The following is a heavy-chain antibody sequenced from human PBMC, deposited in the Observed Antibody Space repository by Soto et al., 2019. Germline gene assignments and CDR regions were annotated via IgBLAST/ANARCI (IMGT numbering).Heavy chain of an antibody. CDR2: MSGSSSTT. V-gene: IGHV3-23*01. CDR3: ASSGYDILTGYSPFDY. D-gene: IGHD3-9*01. Sequence: GGSLRLSCATSGLTFSNYAMSWVRQAPGGGLEWVSSMSGSSSTTYYADSVRGRFTISRDRSKNTLYLQMSSLRAEDTAVYYCASSGYDILTGYSPFDYWGQGTLVTVSS. J-gene: IGHJ4*02. CDR1: GLTFSNYA.